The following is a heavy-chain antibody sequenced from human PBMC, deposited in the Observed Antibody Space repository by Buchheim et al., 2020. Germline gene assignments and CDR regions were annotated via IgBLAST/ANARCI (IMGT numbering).Heavy chain of an antibody. CDR2: ISYDGSNK. CDR3: ARAYCSGGSCYAFDY. J-gene: IGHJ4*02. V-gene: IGHV3-30*04. D-gene: IGHD2-15*01. CDR1: GFTFSSYA. Sequence: QVQLVESGGGVVQPGRSLRLSCAASGFTFSSYAMHWVRQAPGKGLEWVAVISYDGSNKYYAESVKGRFTISRDNSKNTLYLQMNSLRAEDTAVYYCARAYCSGGSCYAFDYWGQGTL.